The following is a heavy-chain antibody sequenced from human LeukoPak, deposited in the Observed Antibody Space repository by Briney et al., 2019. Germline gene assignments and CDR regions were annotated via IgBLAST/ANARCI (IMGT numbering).Heavy chain of an antibody. V-gene: IGHV4-59*01. CDR3: GRAGGFGELFEYQIDY. Sequence: SETLSLTCTVSGGSISSYYWSWIRQPPGKGLEWIGYIYYSGSTNYNPSLKSRVTISVDTSKNQFSLKLSSVTAADTAGYYCGRAGGFGELFEYQIDYWGQGTLVTVSS. D-gene: IGHD3-10*01. CDR2: IYYSGST. J-gene: IGHJ4*02. CDR1: GGSISSYY.